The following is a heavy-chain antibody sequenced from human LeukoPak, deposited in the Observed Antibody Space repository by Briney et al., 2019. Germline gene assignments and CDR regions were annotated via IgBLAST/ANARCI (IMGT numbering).Heavy chain of an antibody. CDR2: ISSSSSYI. J-gene: IGHJ4*02. CDR3: ASTYSSSWYEDY. Sequence: GGSLRLSCAASGFTFSSYSMNWVRQAPGKGLEWVSSISSSSSYIYYADSVKGRFTISRDNAKNSLYLQMNSLRAEDTAVYYCASTYSSSWYEDYWGQGTLVTVSS. V-gene: IGHV3-21*01. D-gene: IGHD6-13*01. CDR1: GFTFSSYS.